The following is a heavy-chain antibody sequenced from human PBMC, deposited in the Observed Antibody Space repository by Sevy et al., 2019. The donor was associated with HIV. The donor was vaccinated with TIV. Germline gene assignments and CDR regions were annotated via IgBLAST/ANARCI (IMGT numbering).Heavy chain of an antibody. D-gene: IGHD2-8*01. CDR1: GFAFYDYS. CDR2: LSFGCGKI. CDR3: AREGCTRPHDY. V-gene: IGHV3-23*01. Sequence: GGSLRLSCAASGFAFYDYSMSWIRQAPEKGLEWVATLSFGCGKINYAAPVKGRFTIARDNSKNSFYLQMDNLRVEDTALYYCAREGCTRPHDYWGQGTRVTVSS. J-gene: IGHJ4*02.